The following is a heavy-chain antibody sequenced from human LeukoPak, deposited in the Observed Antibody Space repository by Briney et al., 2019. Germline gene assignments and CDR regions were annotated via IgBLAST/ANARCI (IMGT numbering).Heavy chain of an antibody. CDR1: GFTFSSYG. Sequence: GGSLRLSCAASGFTFSSYGMNWVRQAPGKGLEWVSSISSSSSYIYYADSVKGRFTISRDNAKNSLYLQMNRLRAEDTAVYYCARGYYGSGNGAFDIWGQGTMVTVSS. CDR2: ISSSSSYI. V-gene: IGHV3-21*01. J-gene: IGHJ3*02. D-gene: IGHD3-10*01. CDR3: ARGYYGSGNGAFDI.